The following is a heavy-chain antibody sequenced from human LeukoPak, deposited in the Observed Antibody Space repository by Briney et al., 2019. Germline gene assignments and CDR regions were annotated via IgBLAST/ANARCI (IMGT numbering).Heavy chain of an antibody. J-gene: IGHJ4*02. CDR3: AKEEGYYDSSGYYYIGGGFDY. D-gene: IGHD3-22*01. Sequence: GGSLRLSCAASGFTFSSYAMSWVRQAPGKGLDWVSGISGSGGSTYYADSVKGRFTISRDNSKNTLYLQMNSLRAEDTAVYYCAKEEGYYDSSGYYYIGGGFDYWGQGTLVTVSS. V-gene: IGHV3-23*01. CDR1: GFTFSSYA. CDR2: ISGSGGST.